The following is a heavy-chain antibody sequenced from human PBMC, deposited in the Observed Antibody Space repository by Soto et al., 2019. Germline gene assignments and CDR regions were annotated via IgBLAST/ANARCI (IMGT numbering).Heavy chain of an antibody. CDR3: AREGPTAYFES. Sequence: GGSLRLSCAASGFTFSSYAMSWVRQAPGKGLEWVSAIDGGRTYYADSVRGRFTISKDNSKNTVFLQMSRLTSEDTAEYYCAREGPTAYFESWGQGTLVTVSS. D-gene: IGHD1-26*01. V-gene: IGHV3-23*01. J-gene: IGHJ4*02. CDR1: GFTFSSYA. CDR2: IDGGRT.